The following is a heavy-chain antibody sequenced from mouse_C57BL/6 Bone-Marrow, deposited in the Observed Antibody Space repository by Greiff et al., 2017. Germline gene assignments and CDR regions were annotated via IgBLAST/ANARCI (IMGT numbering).Heavy chain of an antibody. Sequence: VKLMESGPELVKPGASVKISCKASGYAFSSSWMNWVKQRPGKGLEWIGRIYPGDGDTNYNGKFKGKATLTADKSSSTAYMQLSSLTSEDSAVYFCARLDYYGSSFYFDYWGQGTTLTVSS. CDR3: ARLDYYGSSFYFDY. D-gene: IGHD1-1*01. V-gene: IGHV1-82*01. CDR1: GYAFSSSW. CDR2: IYPGDGDT. J-gene: IGHJ2*01.